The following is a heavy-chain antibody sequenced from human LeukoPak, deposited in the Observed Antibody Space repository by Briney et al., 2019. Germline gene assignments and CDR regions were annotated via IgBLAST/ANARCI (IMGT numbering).Heavy chain of an antibody. CDR2: ISSSGSTI. V-gene: IGHV3-11*01. Sequence: PGGSLRLSCAASGFTFSDYYMSWIRQAPGKGLEWVSYISSSGSTIYYADSVKGRFTISRDNAKSSLYLQMNSLRAEDTAVYYCARVGIQLWQRYYFDYWGQGTLVTVSS. J-gene: IGHJ4*02. CDR3: ARVGIQLWQRYYFDY. D-gene: IGHD5-18*01. CDR1: GFTFSDYY.